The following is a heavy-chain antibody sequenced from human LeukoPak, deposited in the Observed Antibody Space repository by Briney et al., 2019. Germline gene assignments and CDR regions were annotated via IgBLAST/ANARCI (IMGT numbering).Heavy chain of an antibody. CDR2: IKYDGSEE. D-gene: IGHD4-17*01. V-gene: IGHV3-7*03. CDR3: VTRTISYGD. Sequence: GGSLRLSCAASGFTFSSYAMSWVRQAPGKGLEWVASIKYDGSEEHHVDSVKGRFTISRDNAKNSLFLQMNSLRVEDTAVYYCVTRTISYGDWGQGTLVTVSS. J-gene: IGHJ4*02. CDR1: GFTFSSYA.